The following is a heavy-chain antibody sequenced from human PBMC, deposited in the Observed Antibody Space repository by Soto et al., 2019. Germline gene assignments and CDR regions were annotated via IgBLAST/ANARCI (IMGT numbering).Heavy chain of an antibody. CDR2: ISYDGSKK. CDR3: AKDGEYCSGGSCYFLYYFDY. Sequence: QVQLVESGGGVVQPGRSLRLSCAASGVTFSSYGMHWVRQAPGKGLEWVAVISYDGSKKYYADSVKGRFTISRDNSKNTLYLQMNSLRAEDTAVYYCAKDGEYCSGGSCYFLYYFDYWGQGTLVTVSS. D-gene: IGHD2-15*01. J-gene: IGHJ4*02. CDR1: GVTFSSYG. V-gene: IGHV3-30*18.